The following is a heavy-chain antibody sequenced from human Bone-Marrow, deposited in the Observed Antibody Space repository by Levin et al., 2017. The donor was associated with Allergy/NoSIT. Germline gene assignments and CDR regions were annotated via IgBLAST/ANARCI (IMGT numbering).Heavy chain of an antibody. CDR2: IPFDGSNK. V-gene: IGHV3-30*18. D-gene: IGHD2-2*03. CDR3: VKDANRGYCSSTSCYYFDY. J-gene: IGHJ4*02. Sequence: GESLKISCAASGFTLSSYGMHWVRQAPGKGLEWVALIPFDGSNKYYADSVKGRFTISRDNSRNTVYLQMNSLRAEDTAVYYCVKDANRGYCSSTSCYYFDYWGQGTLVTVSS. CDR1: GFTLSSYG.